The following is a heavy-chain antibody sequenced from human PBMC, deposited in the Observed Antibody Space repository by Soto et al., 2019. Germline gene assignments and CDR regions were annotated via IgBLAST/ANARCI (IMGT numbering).Heavy chain of an antibody. J-gene: IGHJ3*01. D-gene: IGHD6-19*01. CDR2: LLHGGTT. V-gene: IGHV4-4*02. Sequence: QVQLQESGPGLVKPSGTLSLTCAVSGDSISSPKWWTWLRQPPGKGLEWIGDLLHGGTTNYNPSLKSRVTLSVDTCQNQFSLNLTSVTAADTAIYYCAYSTGWYRHDVWGQGTSVTVSS. CDR1: GDSISSPKW. CDR3: AYSTGWYRHDV.